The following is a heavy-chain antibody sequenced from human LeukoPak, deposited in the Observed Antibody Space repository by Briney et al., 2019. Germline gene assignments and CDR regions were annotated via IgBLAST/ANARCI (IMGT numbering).Heavy chain of an antibody. D-gene: IGHD5-24*01. CDR2: IYPGDSDT. CDR1: GHSFTSYW. Sequence: GESLKISCKGSGHSFTSYWIGWVRQMPGKGLEWMGIIYPGDSDTRYSPSFQGQVTISADKSISTAYLQWSSLKASDTAMYYCAIRRDGYNLHFDYWGQGTLVTVSS. V-gene: IGHV5-51*01. CDR3: AIRRDGYNLHFDY. J-gene: IGHJ4*02.